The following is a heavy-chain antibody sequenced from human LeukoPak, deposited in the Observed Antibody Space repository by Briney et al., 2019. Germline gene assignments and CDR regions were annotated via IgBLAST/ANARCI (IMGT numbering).Heavy chain of an antibody. D-gene: IGHD3-10*01. J-gene: IGHJ4*02. CDR2: INPNSGDT. V-gene: IGHV1-2*02. CDR1: GYTFSDYY. Sequence: ASVKVSCKTSGYTFSDYYIHWIRQAPGQGLEWVGWINPNSGDTDYAQKFQGRVTVTRDTSISTAYMELSRLRSDDTAVYYCARAQWFGEMEIDYWGQGTLVTVSS. CDR3: ARAQWFGEMEIDY.